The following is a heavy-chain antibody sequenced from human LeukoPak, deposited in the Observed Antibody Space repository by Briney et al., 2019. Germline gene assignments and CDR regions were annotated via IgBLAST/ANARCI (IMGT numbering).Heavy chain of an antibody. CDR3: ARVATVTNNWFAP. D-gene: IGHD4-17*01. CDR1: GYTFTGYY. J-gene: IGHJ5*02. Sequence: ASVKVSCKASGYTFTGYYMHWVRQAPGQGLEWMGWINPNSGGTNYAQKFQGRVTMTRDTSISTAYMELSRLRSDDTAVYHCARVATVTNNWFAPWGQGTLVTVSS. V-gene: IGHV1-2*02. CDR2: INPNSGGT.